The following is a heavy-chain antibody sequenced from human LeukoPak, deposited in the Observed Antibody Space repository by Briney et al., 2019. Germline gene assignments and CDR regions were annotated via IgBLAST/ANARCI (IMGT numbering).Heavy chain of an antibody. CDR3: ARPSGGTPFKRFDY. Sequence: PSETLSLTCAVYGGSFNDYNWTRIRQPPGKGLEWIGEIGHNGTTNYNPSLKGRVTISVDTSKNQLSLSLTSVTAADTAVYYCARPSGGTPFKRFDYWGQGTLVTVSS. V-gene: IGHV4-34*01. D-gene: IGHD1-1*01. J-gene: IGHJ4*02. CDR1: GGSFNDYN. CDR2: IGHNGTT.